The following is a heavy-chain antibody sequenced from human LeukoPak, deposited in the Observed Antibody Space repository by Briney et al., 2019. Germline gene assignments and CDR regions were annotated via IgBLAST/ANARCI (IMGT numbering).Heavy chain of an antibody. Sequence: GRSLRLSCAASGFTFSSYAMHWVRQAPGKGLEWVAVISYDGSNKYYADSVRGRFTISRDNSKNTLYLQMSSLRAEDTAVYYCARDRSVQLLYHWAYGDYVFPDYWGQGTLVTVSS. D-gene: IGHD2-2*02. CDR3: ARDRSVQLLYHWAYGDYVFPDY. CDR2: ISYDGSNK. CDR1: GFTFSSYA. V-gene: IGHV3-30*04. J-gene: IGHJ4*02.